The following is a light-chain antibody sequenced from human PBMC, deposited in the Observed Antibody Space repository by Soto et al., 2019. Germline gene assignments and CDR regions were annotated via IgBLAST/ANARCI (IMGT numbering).Light chain of an antibody. CDR3: QQFSSYPLT. Sequence: EVVLTQSPVTLSLSPGERATLSCRASQTVRNNYLAWYQQKPGQAPRLLSYDASSRATGIPDRFSGGGSGTDFTLTISRLEPEDFAVYYCQQFSSYPLTFGGGTKVDIK. V-gene: IGKV3-20*01. CDR1: QTVRNNY. J-gene: IGKJ4*01. CDR2: DAS.